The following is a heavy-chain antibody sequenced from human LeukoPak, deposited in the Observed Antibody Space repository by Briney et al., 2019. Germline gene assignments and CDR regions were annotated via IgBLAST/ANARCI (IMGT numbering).Heavy chain of an antibody. CDR3: ARLEYQLSLGRTAAEYFQH. D-gene: IGHD2-2*01. J-gene: IGHJ1*01. V-gene: IGHV1-69*05. CDR1: GGTFSSYA. CDR2: IIPIFGTA. Sequence: SVKVSCKASGGTFSSYAISWVRQAPGQGLEWMGGIIPIFGTANYAQKFQGRVTLTTDESTSTDYMELSSLRSEDTAVYYCARLEYQLSLGRTAAEYFQHWGQGTLVTVSS.